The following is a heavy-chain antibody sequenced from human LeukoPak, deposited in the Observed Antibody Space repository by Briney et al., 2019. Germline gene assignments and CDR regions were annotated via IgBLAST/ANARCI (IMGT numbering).Heavy chain of an antibody. CDR3: ARGGWLLQSAD. Sequence: SETLSLTCAVYGGSFSGYYWSWIRQPPGKGLEWIGEINHSGSINNNPSLKSRVTISVDTSKNQFSLKLSAVTAADTAVYYCARGGWLLQSADWGQGTLVTVSS. J-gene: IGHJ4*02. V-gene: IGHV4-34*01. CDR2: INHSGSI. CDR1: GGSFSGYY. D-gene: IGHD2-21*02.